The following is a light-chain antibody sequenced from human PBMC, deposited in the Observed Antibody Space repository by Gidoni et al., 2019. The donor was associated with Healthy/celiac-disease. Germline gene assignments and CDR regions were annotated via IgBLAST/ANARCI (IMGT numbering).Light chain of an antibody. J-gene: IGKJ2*04. CDR3: QQLNSYPCS. CDR1: QGISSY. V-gene: IGKV1-9*01. Sequence: DIQLTQSPSFLSASVGDRVTNTCRASQGISSYLAWYQQKPGKAPKLLIYAASTLQSGVPSSFSGSGSGTEFTLTISSLQPEDFATYYCQQLNSYPCSFGQXTKLEIK. CDR2: AAS.